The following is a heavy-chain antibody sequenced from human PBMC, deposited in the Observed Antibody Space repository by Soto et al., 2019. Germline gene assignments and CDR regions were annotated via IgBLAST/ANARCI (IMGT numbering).Heavy chain of an antibody. CDR1: GGSISSGGYY. CDR2: IYYSGST. Sequence: SETLSLTCTVSGGSISSGGYYWSWIRQHPGKGLEWIGYIYYSGSTYYNPSLKSRVTISVDTSKNQFSLKLSSVTAADTAVYYCAGRGYSYGHINYYYYGMDVWGQGTTVTVSS. V-gene: IGHV4-31*03. D-gene: IGHD5-18*01. J-gene: IGHJ6*02. CDR3: AGRGYSYGHINYYYYGMDV.